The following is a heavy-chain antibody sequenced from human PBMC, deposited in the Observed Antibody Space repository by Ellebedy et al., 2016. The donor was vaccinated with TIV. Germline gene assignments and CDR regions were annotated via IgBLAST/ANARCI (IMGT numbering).Heavy chain of an antibody. J-gene: IGHJ6*02. CDR3: ARRYGDYYYGMDV. V-gene: IGHV1-18*01. CDR1: GYTFTSYG. D-gene: IGHD4-17*01. CDR2: ISAYNGNT. Sequence: ASVKVSCKASGYTFTSYGISWVRQAPGQGLEWMGWISAYNGNTNYAQKLQGRVTMTPDTSTSTAYMELRSLRSDDTAVYYCARRYGDYYYGMDVWGQGTTVTVSS.